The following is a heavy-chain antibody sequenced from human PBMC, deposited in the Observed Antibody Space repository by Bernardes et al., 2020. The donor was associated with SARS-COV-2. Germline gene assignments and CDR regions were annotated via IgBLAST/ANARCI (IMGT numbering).Heavy chain of an antibody. Sequence: GRSLRLSCVAFGFSFSSDAMSWVRQAPGKGLEWVSAISCSGGSTYYADSVKGRFTISRDNSKNTLYLQMNSLRAEDTAVYYCAKYLDYGDYVGDYYYGMDVWWLGTTVTVTS. CDR1: GFSFSSDA. D-gene: IGHD4-17*01. CDR2: ISCSGGST. J-gene: IGHJ6*01. CDR3: AKYLDYGDYVGDYYYGMDV. V-gene: IGHV3-23*01.